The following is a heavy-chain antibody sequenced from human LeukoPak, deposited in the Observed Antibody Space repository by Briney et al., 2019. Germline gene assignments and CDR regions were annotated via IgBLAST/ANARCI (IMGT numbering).Heavy chain of an antibody. Sequence: SETLSLTCAVYGGSFSDYFWGWIRQPPGKGLEWIGEINHSGRTYYNPSLKSQVTISVGTSKNQFSLNLSSVTAADTAVYYCARDVVVVPAAIHYGMDVWGQGTTVTVSS. V-gene: IGHV4-34*01. CDR1: GGSFSDYF. D-gene: IGHD2-2*01. J-gene: IGHJ6*02. CDR3: ARDVVVVPAAIHYGMDV. CDR2: INHSGRT.